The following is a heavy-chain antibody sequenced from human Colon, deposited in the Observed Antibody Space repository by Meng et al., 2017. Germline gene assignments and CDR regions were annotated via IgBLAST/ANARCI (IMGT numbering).Heavy chain of an antibody. V-gene: IGHV1-46*01. CDR3: ASSLGGGYYYDSSGYFWDAFDI. CDR2: SNPSGGSR. CDR1: GYTFTSYY. Sequence: ASVKVSCKASGYTFTSYYMHWVRQAPGQGLEWRGISNPSGGSRSYAQKFQGRVTMTRDTSTGTVSMELLSLRSEDKAVYCCASSLGGGYYYDSSGYFWDAFDIWGQGTMVTVSS. D-gene: IGHD3-22*01. J-gene: IGHJ3*02.